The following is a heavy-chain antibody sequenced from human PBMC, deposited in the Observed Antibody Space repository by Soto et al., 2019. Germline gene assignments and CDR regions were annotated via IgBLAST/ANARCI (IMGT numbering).Heavy chain of an antibody. Sequence: QVQLVQSGAEVKKPGSSVKVSCKASGGTFSSYAISWVRQAPGQGLEWMGGIIPIFGTANYAQKFQGRVTITADEATSTAYMERSSLRSEDTAVYYCARGRYSSSSEDYYYGMDVWGQGTTVTVSS. V-gene: IGHV1-69*01. D-gene: IGHD6-6*01. J-gene: IGHJ6*02. CDR3: ARGRYSSSSEDYYYGMDV. CDR2: IIPIFGTA. CDR1: GGTFSSYA.